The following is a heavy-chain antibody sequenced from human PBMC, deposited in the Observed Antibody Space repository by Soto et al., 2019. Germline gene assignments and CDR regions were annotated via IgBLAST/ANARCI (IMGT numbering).Heavy chain of an antibody. D-gene: IGHD6-19*01. CDR2: IYYSEST. Sequence: SATLSLTCTVSGGSISSYYCSWIRQPSGKGLEWIWYIYYSESTNYNPSLKSRVTRSVDTSKNQFSLKLSSLTAADTAVYYWATSFGWSRGWFEPWGQGTLVTVSS. CDR3: ATSFGWSRGWFEP. V-gene: IGHV4-59*08. CDR1: GGSISSYY. J-gene: IGHJ5*02.